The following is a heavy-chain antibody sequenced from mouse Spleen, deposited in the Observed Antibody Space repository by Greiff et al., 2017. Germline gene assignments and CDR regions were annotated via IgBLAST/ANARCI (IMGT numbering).Heavy chain of an antibody. CDR3: AREWDGGFAY. J-gene: IGHJ3*01. Sequence: QVQLQQPGAELVRPGSSVKLSCKASGYTFTSYWMHWVKQRPGQGLEWIGNIYPCGSETHYNEKFKDKATLTVDKSSSTAYMQLSSLTSEDSAVYCCAREWDGGFAYWGQGTLVTVSA. CDR2: IYPCGSET. D-gene: IGHD4-1*01. CDR1: GYTFTSYW. V-gene: IGHV1-61*01.